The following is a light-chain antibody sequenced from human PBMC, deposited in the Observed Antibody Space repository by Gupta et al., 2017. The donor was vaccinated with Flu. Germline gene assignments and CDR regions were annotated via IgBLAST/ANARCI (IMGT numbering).Light chain of an antibody. J-gene: IGKJ2*03. CDR3: QQSHNLPYS. Sequence: PSSLSASVGDRVTITCRTSQSVSTLLNWYQQKPGKAPNLLIYGASSLQSGVPSRFSGSGSGTYFTLTINSLQPEDFATFYCQQSHNLPYSFGQGTKLEI. V-gene: IGKV1-39*01. CDR1: QSVSTL. CDR2: GAS.